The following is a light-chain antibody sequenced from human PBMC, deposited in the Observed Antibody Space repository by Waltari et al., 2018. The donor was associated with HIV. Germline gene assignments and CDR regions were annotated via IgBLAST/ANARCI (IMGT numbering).Light chain of an antibody. CDR3: AARHGSLHGGV. CDR1: SSNVGSNN. CDR2: FNN. Sequence: QSVLTQPPSASGTPGQRVTISCSGASSNVGSNNVHWYQPLPGEAPKLLIDFNNQRPFGVPNLFTGFKSRTSASRAISGLQSEDEADYYCAARHGSLHGGVCGGGTKVTVL. J-gene: IGLJ3*02. V-gene: IGLV1-44*01.